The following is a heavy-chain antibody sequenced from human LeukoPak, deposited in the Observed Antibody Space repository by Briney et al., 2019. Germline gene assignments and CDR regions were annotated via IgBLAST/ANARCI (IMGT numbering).Heavy chain of an antibody. V-gene: IGHV3-23*01. Sequence: GASVKVSCKASGGTFSSYTISWVRQAPGKGLEWVSTISSSGGSTYYADSVKGRFTISRDNSKNTLYLQMNGLRAEDTAVYYCARGVDVWGSYRQYYFDYWGQGTLVTVSS. D-gene: IGHD3-16*02. J-gene: IGHJ4*02. CDR1: GGTFSSYT. CDR2: ISSSGGST. CDR3: ARGVDVWGSYRQYYFDY.